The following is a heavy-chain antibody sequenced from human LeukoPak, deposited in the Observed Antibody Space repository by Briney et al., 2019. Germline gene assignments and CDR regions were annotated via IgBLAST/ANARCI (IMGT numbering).Heavy chain of an antibody. V-gene: IGHV1-46*01. CDR2: INPSGGST. CDR1: GYTFTSYY. D-gene: IGHD3-22*01. CDR3: ARYPYYYDSSGSTYNSYYFDY. Sequence: ASVKVSCKASGYTFTSYYMHWVRQAPGQGLEWMGIINPSGGSTSYAQKLQGRVTMTTDTSTSTAYMELRSLTSDDTAAYYCARYPYYYDSSGSTYNSYYFDYWGQGTLVTVSS. J-gene: IGHJ4*02.